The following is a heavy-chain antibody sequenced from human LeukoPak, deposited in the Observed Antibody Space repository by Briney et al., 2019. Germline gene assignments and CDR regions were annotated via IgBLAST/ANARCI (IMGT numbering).Heavy chain of an antibody. CDR2: IKQDGSEK. J-gene: IGHJ5*02. Sequence: PGGSLRLSCAASGFTFSSYWMSWVRQAPGKGLKWVANIKQDGSEKYYVDSVKGRFTISRDNAKNSLYLQMNSLRAEDTAVYYCARVYSSSCFDPWGQGTLVTVSS. V-gene: IGHV3-7*01. D-gene: IGHD6-6*01. CDR3: ARVYSSSCFDP. CDR1: GFTFSSYW.